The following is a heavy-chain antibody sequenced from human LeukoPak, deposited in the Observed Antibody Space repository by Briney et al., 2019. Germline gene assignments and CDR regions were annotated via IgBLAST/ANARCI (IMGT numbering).Heavy chain of an antibody. CDR3: ARHGWLLAASDY. J-gene: IGHJ4*02. D-gene: IGHD2-15*01. CDR1: GYTLTSYW. CDR2: IYPGDSDT. V-gene: IGHV5-51*01. Sequence: GESLKISCKGSGYTLTSYWIAWVRQMPGKGLEWMGVIYPGDSDTRYSPSFQGQVTISADKSISTAYLQWSSLKASDTAMYYCARHGWLLAASDYWGQGTLVTVSS.